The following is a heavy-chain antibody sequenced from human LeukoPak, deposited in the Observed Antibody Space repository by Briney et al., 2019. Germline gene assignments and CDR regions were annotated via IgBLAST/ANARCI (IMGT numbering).Heavy chain of an antibody. V-gene: IGHV4-59*01. D-gene: IGHD3-22*01. CDR3: AREGYYDSSGYHLEY. Sequence: SETLSLTRAVSGGSISNYYWSWIRQPPGKGLEWIGYIYYSGSTNYNPSLKSRVTISVDTSKNQFSLKLSSVTAADTAVYYCAREGYYDSSGYHLEYWGQGTLATVSS. CDR2: IYYSGST. J-gene: IGHJ4*02. CDR1: GGSISNYY.